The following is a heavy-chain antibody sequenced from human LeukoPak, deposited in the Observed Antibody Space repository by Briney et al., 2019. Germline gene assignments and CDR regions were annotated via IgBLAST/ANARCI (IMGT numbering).Heavy chain of an antibody. CDR1: GLTLGKYA. CDR3: AKGGVTYGAAAYDF. Sequence: GGSLRLSCTASGLTLGKYAGNWVRQAPGKWLEWVSGMSVIDDTAYYADSVRGRFTTARDSSRNTVFLQMSSLRDEDTAVYYCAKGGVTYGAAAYDFWGQGTLVTVSS. V-gene: IGHV3-23*01. J-gene: IGHJ4*02. D-gene: IGHD4/OR15-4a*01. CDR2: MSVIDDTA.